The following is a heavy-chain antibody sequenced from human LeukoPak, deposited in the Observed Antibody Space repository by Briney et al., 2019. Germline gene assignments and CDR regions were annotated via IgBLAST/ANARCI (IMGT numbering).Heavy chain of an antibody. D-gene: IGHD1-7*01. CDR2: ISSSGSTI. Sequence: PGGSLRLSCAASGFTFSDYYMSWIRQAPGKGLEWVSYISSSGSTIYYADSMKGRFTISRDNAKNSLYLQMNSLRAEDTAVYYCARGIIGWNSKRAFDIWGQGTMVTVSS. CDR3: ARGIIGWNSKRAFDI. V-gene: IGHV3-11*04. J-gene: IGHJ3*02. CDR1: GFTFSDYY.